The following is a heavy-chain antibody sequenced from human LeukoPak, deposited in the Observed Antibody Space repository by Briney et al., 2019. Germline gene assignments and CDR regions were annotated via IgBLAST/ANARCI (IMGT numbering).Heavy chain of an antibody. Sequence: SETLSLTCAVYGGSFSGYYWSWIRQPPGKGLEWIGEINHSGSTNYNPSLKSRVTISVDTSKNQFSLKLSSVTAADTAVYYCARAGNKSRAATRGRYFDYWGQGTLVIVSS. CDR2: INHSGST. V-gene: IGHV4-34*01. J-gene: IGHJ4*02. CDR1: GGSFSGYY. D-gene: IGHD2-15*01. CDR3: ARAGNKSRAATRGRYFDY.